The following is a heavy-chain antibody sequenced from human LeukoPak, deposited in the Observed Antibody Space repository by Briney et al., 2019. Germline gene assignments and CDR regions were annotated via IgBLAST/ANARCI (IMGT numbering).Heavy chain of an antibody. CDR3: ARGLTVVPGSPIDY. Sequence: ASVKVSCKASGYTFTGYYMHWVRQAPGQGLEWMGWINPNSGGTNYAQKFQGRVTMTRDTSTSTAYMELSRLRSDDTAVYYCARGLTVVPGSPIDYWGQGTLVTVSS. CDR1: GYTFTGYY. D-gene: IGHD3-22*01. V-gene: IGHV1-2*02. CDR2: INPNSGGT. J-gene: IGHJ4*02.